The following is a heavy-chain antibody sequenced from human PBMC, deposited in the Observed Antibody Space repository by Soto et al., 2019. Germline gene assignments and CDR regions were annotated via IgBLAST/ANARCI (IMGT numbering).Heavy chain of an antibody. Sequence: SETLSLTCTVAGGSISSSSYYWGWIRQPPGKGLEWIGSIYYSGSTYYNPALKSRVTISVDTSKNQFSLKLNSVTAADTAMYYCARCGSSWYLIYYWGQGTLVTVSS. CDR3: ARCGSSWYLIYY. CDR2: IYYSGST. CDR1: GGSISSSSYY. J-gene: IGHJ4*02. V-gene: IGHV4-39*01. D-gene: IGHD6-13*01.